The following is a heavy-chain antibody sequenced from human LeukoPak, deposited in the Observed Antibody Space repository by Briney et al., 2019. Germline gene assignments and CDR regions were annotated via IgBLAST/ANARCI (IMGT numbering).Heavy chain of an antibody. D-gene: IGHD5-18*01. CDR2: INPSGGST. CDR1: GYTFTGYY. CDR3: ARGRAVDTAMVMYGYFDY. V-gene: IGHV1-46*01. Sequence: GASVKVSCKASGYTFTGYYMHWVRQAPGQGLEWMGIINPSGGSTSYAQKFQGRVTMTRDTSTSTVYMELSSLRSEDTAVYYCARGRAVDTAMVMYGYFDYWGQGTLVTVSS. J-gene: IGHJ4*02.